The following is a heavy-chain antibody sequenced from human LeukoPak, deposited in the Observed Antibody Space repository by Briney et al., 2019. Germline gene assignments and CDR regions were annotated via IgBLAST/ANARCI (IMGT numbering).Heavy chain of an antibody. CDR1: GYTFTSYD. Sequence: APVKVSCKASGYTFTSYDINWVRQATGQGLEWMGWMNPNSGNTGYAQKFQGRVTMTRNTSISTAYMELSSLRSEDTAVYYCARVRSGGSCYSVPCPFDPWGQGTLVTVSS. CDR2: MNPNSGNT. V-gene: IGHV1-8*01. J-gene: IGHJ5*02. CDR3: ARVRSGGSCYSVPCPFDP. D-gene: IGHD2-15*01.